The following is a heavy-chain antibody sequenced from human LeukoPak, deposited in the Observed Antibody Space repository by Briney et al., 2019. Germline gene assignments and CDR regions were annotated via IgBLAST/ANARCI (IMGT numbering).Heavy chain of an antibody. V-gene: IGHV1-2*02. D-gene: IGHD1-26*01. CDR2: INPNSGGT. CDR1: GYTFTGYY. Sequence: ASVKVSCKASGYTFTGYYMHWVRQAPGQGLEWMGWINPNSGGTNYAQKFQGRATMTRDTSISTAYMELSRLRSDDTAVYYCAREFAYSGSYWGQGTLVTVSS. J-gene: IGHJ4*02. CDR3: AREFAYSGSY.